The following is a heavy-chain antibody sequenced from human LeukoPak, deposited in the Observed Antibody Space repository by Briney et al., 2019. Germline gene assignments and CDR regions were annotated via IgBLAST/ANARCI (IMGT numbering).Heavy chain of an antibody. Sequence: ASVNVSCKASGYTFTSYYMHWVRQATGQGLEWMGWMNPNSGNTGYAQKFQGRVTMTRNTSISTAYMELSSLRSEDTAVYYCARSWSSGWYKNGMDVWGQGTTVTVSS. CDR1: GYTFTSYY. V-gene: IGHV1-8*02. J-gene: IGHJ6*02. CDR2: MNPNSGNT. CDR3: ARSWSSGWYKNGMDV. D-gene: IGHD6-19*01.